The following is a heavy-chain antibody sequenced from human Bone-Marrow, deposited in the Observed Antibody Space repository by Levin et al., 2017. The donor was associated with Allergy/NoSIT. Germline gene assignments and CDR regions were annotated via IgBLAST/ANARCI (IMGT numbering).Heavy chain of an antibody. CDR3: ARALRSSSFPGY. V-gene: IGHV1-2*06. CDR2: INPNSGAA. Sequence: PAASVKVSCTTSGYTFSVHYMHWVRQAPGQGLEWMGRINPNSGAATYAEKFQDRVAMTRDTPITTVYLELTGLRSDDTAIYYCARALRSSSFPGYWGQGTLVTVSS. D-gene: IGHD6-19*01. CDR1: GYTFSVHY. J-gene: IGHJ4*02.